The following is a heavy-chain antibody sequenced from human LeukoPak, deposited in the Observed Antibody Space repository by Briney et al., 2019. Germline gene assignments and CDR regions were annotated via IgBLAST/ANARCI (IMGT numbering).Heavy chain of an antibody. CDR3: ARGGEYSGYEGFFDY. CDR1: GGSISSSSYY. D-gene: IGHD5-12*01. J-gene: IGHJ4*02. Sequence: SETLSLTCTVSGGSISSSSYYWGWIRQPPGKGLEWIGSIYYSGSTYYNPSLKSRVTISVDTSKNQFSLKLSSVTAADTAVYYCARGGEYSGYEGFFDYWGQGTLVTVSS. V-gene: IGHV4-39*07. CDR2: IYYSGST.